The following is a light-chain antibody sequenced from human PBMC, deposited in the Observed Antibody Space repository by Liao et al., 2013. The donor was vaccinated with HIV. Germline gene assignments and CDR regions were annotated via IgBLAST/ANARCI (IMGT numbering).Light chain of an antibody. CDR3: QVWDSNSDHQV. CDR2: SDS. V-gene: IGLV3-1*01. CDR1: NLGEKY. J-gene: IGLJ3*02. Sequence: SYELTQPPSVSVSPGQTASITCSGDNLGEKYACWYQQKPGQSPVLVIYSDSDRPSGIPERFSGTNSADTATLTIRRVEAGDEADYYCQVWDSNSDHQVFGGGTKLTVL.